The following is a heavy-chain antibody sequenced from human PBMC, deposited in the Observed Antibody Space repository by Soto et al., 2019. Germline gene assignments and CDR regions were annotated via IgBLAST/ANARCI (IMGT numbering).Heavy chain of an antibody. Sequence: SVKVSCSASGGTFSSYAISWVRQAPGQGLEWMGGIIPIFGTANYAQKFQGRVTITADESTSTAYMELSSLRSEDTAVYYCARADSARRRFDPWGQGTLVTVSS. D-gene: IGHD2-15*01. CDR2: IIPIFGTA. CDR3: ARADSARRRFDP. CDR1: GGTFSSYA. J-gene: IGHJ5*02. V-gene: IGHV1-69*13.